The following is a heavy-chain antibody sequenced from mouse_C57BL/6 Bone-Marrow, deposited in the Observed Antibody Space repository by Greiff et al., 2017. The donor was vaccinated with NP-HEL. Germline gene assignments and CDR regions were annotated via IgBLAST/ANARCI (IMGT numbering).Heavy chain of an antibody. D-gene: IGHD1-1*01. Sequence: EVHLVESGGDLVKPGGSLKLSCAASGFTFSSYGMSWVRQTPDKRLEWVATLSSGGSYTYYPDSVKGRFTISRDNAKNTLYLQMSSLKSEDTAMYYCARQRSGYFDYWGQGTTLTVSS. CDR3: ARQRSGYFDY. CDR1: GFTFSSYG. J-gene: IGHJ2*01. CDR2: LSSGGSYT. V-gene: IGHV5-6*01.